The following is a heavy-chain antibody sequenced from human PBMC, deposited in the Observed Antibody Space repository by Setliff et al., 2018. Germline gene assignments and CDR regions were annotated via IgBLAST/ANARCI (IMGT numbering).Heavy chain of an antibody. J-gene: IGHJ4*02. D-gene: IGHD2-2*02. CDR2: INGGNGNT. Sequence: ASVKVSCKASGYSFSTYAVHWVRQAPGQRLEWMGWINGGNGNTKYSQKFQGRITITRDTSASTAYMEMSSLRSEDTAVYYCARDREYCSRTSCYIDYWGQGALVTVSS. CDR1: GYSFSTYA. V-gene: IGHV1-3*01. CDR3: ARDREYCSRTSCYIDY.